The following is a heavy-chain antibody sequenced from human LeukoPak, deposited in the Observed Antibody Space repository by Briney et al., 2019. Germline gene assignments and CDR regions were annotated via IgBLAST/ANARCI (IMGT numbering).Heavy chain of an antibody. J-gene: IGHJ4*02. CDR3: ASGGYYDSSGYYYGY. Sequence: PGGSLRLSCAASGFTFSSYEMNWVRQAPGKGLEWVSYISSSGSTIYYADSVKGRFTISRDNAKNSLYLQMNSLRAEDTAVYYCASGGYYDSSGYYYGYWGQGTLVTVSS. CDR1: GFTFSSYE. V-gene: IGHV3-48*03. D-gene: IGHD3-22*01. CDR2: ISSSGSTI.